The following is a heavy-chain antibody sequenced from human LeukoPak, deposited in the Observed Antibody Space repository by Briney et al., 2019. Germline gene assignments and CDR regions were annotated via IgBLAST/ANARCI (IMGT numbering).Heavy chain of an antibody. CDR1: GFTFSSYS. D-gene: IGHD5-18*01. J-gene: IGHJ4*02. Sequence: GGSLRLSCAASGFTFSSYSMNWVRQGPGKGLEWVSSISSSSSYIYYADSVKGRFTISRDNAKNSLYLQMNSLRAEDTALYYCARDSTGYGYEEWNWGQGTLVTVSS. CDR3: ARDSTGYGYEEWN. CDR2: ISSSSSYI. V-gene: IGHV3-21*01.